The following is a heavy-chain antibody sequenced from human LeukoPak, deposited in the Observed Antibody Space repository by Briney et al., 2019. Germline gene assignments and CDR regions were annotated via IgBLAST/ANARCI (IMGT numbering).Heavy chain of an antibody. CDR1: GGTFSSYA. J-gene: IGHJ4*02. V-gene: IGHV1-69*13. CDR3: ARSYDILTGYYPGYGY. D-gene: IGHD3-9*01. Sequence: SVKVSCKASGGTFSSYATSWVRQAPGQGLEWMGGIIPIFGTANYAQKFQGRVTITADESTSTAYMELSSLRSEDTAVYYCARSYDILTGYYPGYGYWGQGTLVTVSS. CDR2: IIPIFGTA.